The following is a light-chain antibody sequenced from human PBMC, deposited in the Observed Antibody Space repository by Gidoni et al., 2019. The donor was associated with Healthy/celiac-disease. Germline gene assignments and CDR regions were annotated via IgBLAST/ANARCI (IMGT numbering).Light chain of an antibody. CDR3: QKYNSAPHT. J-gene: IGKJ1*01. CDR2: AAS. Sequence: DIQMTQSPSSLSASVGDRVTLTCRASQGISNYLAWYQQKPGKVPKLLIYAASTLQSGVPSRFSGSGSGTDFTLTISSLQPEDVATYYCQKYNSAPHTFXQXTKVEIK. V-gene: IGKV1-27*01. CDR1: QGISNY.